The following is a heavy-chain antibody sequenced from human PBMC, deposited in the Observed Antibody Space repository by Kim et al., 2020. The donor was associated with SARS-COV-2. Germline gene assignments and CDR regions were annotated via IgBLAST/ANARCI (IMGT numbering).Heavy chain of an antibody. V-gene: IGHV3-23*01. D-gene: IGHD2-21*02. Sequence: AGSMKGRFTISRDNSKNTLYLQMNSLRAEDTAVFYCAKTRGGGDWTHFDYWGQGTLVTVSS. J-gene: IGHJ4*02. CDR3: AKTRGGGDWTHFDY.